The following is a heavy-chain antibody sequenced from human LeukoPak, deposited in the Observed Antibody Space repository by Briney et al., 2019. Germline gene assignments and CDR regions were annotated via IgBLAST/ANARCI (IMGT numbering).Heavy chain of an antibody. CDR3: ARDFTYYDSGGYYRRLYYFDY. V-gene: IGHV1-18*01. CDR2: ISTYNGDT. CDR1: GYTFTGYG. Sequence: GASVKVSCTASGYTFTGYGISWVRQAPGQGLEWMGWISTYNGDTNYAQKLQGRVSMTTDTSTSTAYMELRSLRSDDTAMYYCARDFTYYDSGGYYRRLYYFDYWGQGTLVTVSS. D-gene: IGHD3-22*01. J-gene: IGHJ4*02.